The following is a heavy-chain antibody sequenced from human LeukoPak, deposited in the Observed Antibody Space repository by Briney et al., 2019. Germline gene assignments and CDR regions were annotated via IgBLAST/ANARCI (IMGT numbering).Heavy chain of an antibody. D-gene: IGHD6-19*01. Sequence: GGSLRLSCAGSGFTFSDAWMHWVRQAPGKGLVWVSRINNDGSTTAYADSVKGRFTISRDNTKNTLYLQMNSLRAEDTAVYYCARTYSSFDYWGQGTLVTVSS. CDR3: ARTYSSFDY. CDR1: GFTFSDAW. J-gene: IGHJ4*02. CDR2: INNDGSTT. V-gene: IGHV3-74*01.